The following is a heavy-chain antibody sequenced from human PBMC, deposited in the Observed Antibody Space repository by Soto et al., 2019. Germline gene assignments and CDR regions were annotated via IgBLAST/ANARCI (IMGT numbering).Heavy chain of an antibody. Sequence: SETLFLTCSVSGGSISSGYWTWIRQPPGKGLEWIGYIYYGGSINYNPSLKSRVIISVDTAKNQFSLRLSSVTAADTAVYYCKGAYYDINGYSLDPWGQGTSVTVSS. J-gene: IGHJ5*02. V-gene: IGHV4-59*01. CDR1: GGSISSGY. D-gene: IGHD3-22*01. CDR2: IYYGGSI. CDR3: KGAYYDINGYSLDP.